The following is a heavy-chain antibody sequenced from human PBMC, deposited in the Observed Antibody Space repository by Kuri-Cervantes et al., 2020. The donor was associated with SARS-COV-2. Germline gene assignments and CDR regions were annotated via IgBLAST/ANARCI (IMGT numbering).Heavy chain of an antibody. CDR1: GFTFSSYG. D-gene: IGHD4-17*01. V-gene: IGHV3-21*01. CDR3: ARDPSAVTPVY. J-gene: IGHJ4*02. Sequence: GESLKISCAASGFTFSSYGMHWVRQAPGKGLEWVSSISSSSSYIYYADSVKGRFTISRDNAKNSLYLQMNSLRAEDTAVYYCARDPSAVTPVYWGQGTLVTVSS. CDR2: ISSSSSYI.